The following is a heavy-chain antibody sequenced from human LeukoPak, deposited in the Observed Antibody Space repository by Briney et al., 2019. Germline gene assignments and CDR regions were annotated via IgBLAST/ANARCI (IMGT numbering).Heavy chain of an antibody. CDR1: GGSISSYY. Sequence: PSETLSLTCTVSGGSISSYYWGWIRQPPGKGLQWIGYIHYSGSTDYNASLKSRATISVDTSKNQFSLKLTSLTAADTAVYYCARENYFDYWGQGTLVTVSS. J-gene: IGHJ4*02. V-gene: IGHV4-59*01. CDR2: IHYSGST. CDR3: ARENYFDY.